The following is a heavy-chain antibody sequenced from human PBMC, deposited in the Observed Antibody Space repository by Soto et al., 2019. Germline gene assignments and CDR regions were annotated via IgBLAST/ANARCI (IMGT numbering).Heavy chain of an antibody. Sequence: PSETLSLTCAVYGGSFSGYYWSWIRQPPGKGLEWIGEINHSGSTNYNPSLKSRVTISVDTSKNQFSLKLSSVTAADTAVYYCARGGIITMVRGVMARFGYWGQGTLVTVSS. CDR1: GGSFSGYY. CDR3: ARGGIITMVRGVMARFGY. V-gene: IGHV4-34*01. J-gene: IGHJ4*02. CDR2: INHSGST. D-gene: IGHD3-10*01.